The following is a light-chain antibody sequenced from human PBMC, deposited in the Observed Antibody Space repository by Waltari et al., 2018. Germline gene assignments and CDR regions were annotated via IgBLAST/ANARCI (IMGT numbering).Light chain of an antibody. CDR3: QQYNNWPLT. CDR1: QRVSSD. Sequence: EIVLTQSPATLSVSPGEGATLPCRASQRVSSDLAWYQQKPGQAPRLLIYGASTRATGIPARFSGSGSGTEFTLTISSMQSEDFAVYYCQQYNNWPLTFGGGTKVEIK. V-gene: IGKV3-15*01. J-gene: IGKJ4*01. CDR2: GAS.